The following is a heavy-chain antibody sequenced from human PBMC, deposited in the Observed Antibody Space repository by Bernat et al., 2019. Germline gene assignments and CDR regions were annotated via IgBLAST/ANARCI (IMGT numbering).Heavy chain of an antibody. CDR3: ARRGYSDYDLIDY. CDR2: IDFGGST. V-gene: IGHV4-39*01. D-gene: IGHD5-12*01. Sequence: QLQLQESGPGLVKPSETLSLTCTVSGGSISSNIYYWDWIRQPPGKGLEWIGSIDFGGSTYYNTSLKSRVTISVDTSKNQFSLKLSSVTAADTAVYYCARRGYSDYDLIDYWGQGTLVTVSS. CDR1: GGSISSNIYY. J-gene: IGHJ4*02.